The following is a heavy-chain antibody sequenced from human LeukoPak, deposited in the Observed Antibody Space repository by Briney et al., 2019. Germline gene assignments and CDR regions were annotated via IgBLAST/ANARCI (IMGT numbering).Heavy chain of an antibody. D-gene: IGHD4-11*01. Sequence: PGGSLRLSCAASGFIFSSYWMHWVRQAPGKGPVWVSRIKSDGSSPSYADSVKGRFTISRDNAKNTVYLQMNSLRAEDTAVYYCAKDGHYSNFYFDHWGQGTLVTVSS. CDR1: GFIFSSYW. CDR2: IKSDGSSP. CDR3: AKDGHYSNFYFDH. V-gene: IGHV3-74*01. J-gene: IGHJ4*02.